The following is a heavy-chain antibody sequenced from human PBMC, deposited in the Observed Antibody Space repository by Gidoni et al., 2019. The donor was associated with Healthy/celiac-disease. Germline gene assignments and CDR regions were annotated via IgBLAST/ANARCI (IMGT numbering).Heavy chain of an antibody. CDR1: GFTFSSYA. D-gene: IGHD3-3*01. CDR3: AKLPYYDFWSGYPGGYFDL. Sequence: EVPLLESGGGLVQPGGPLPLSCAASGFTFSSYAISWVRQAPGKGLEWVSASSGSGGSTYYADSVKGRFTISRDNSKNTLYLQMNSLRAEDTAVYYCAKLPYYDFWSGYPGGYFDLWGRGTLVTVSS. V-gene: IGHV3-23*01. CDR2: SSGSGGST. J-gene: IGHJ2*01.